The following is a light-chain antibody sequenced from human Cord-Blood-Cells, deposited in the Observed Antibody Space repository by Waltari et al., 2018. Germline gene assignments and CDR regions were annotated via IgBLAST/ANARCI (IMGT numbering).Light chain of an antibody. J-gene: IGLJ2*01. CDR1: SSDAGGYNY. V-gene: IGLV2-14*01. Sequence: QSALPQPASVSGSPGQSITIPCTGTSSDAGGYNYVSWYQQHPGKAPKLMIYDVSNRPARLSNRVSGSKSNNTASLTISGLHGEDEADYCCSSDTSSGTLVYGGGTNLTVL. CDR2: DVS. CDR3: SSDTSSGTLV.